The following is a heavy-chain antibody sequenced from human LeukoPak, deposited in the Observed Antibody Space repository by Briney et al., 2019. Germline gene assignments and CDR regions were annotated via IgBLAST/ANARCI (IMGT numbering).Heavy chain of an antibody. J-gene: IGHJ4*02. CDR2: IIPIFGTA. D-gene: IGHD3-3*01. V-gene: IGHV1-69*13. Sequence: SVKVSCKASGGTFSSYAISWVRQAPGQGLEWMGGIIPIFGTANYAQKFQGRVTITADGSTSTAYMELSSLRSEDTAVYYCARDRTKVNYDFWSGSPLDYWGQGTLVTVSS. CDR3: ARDRTKVNYDFWSGSPLDY. CDR1: GGTFSSYA.